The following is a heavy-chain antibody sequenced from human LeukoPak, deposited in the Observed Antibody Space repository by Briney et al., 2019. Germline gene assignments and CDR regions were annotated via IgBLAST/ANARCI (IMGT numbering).Heavy chain of an antibody. V-gene: IGHV3-30*04. CDR3: ASDGYIVLMVYAPDY. CDR1: GFTFSSYA. CDR2: ISYDGSNK. Sequence: PGGSLRLSCAASGFTFSSYAMHWVRQAPGKGLEWVAVISYDGSNKYYADSVKGRFTISRDNSKNTLYLQMNSLRAEDTAVYYCASDGYIVLMVYAPDYWGQGTLVTVSS. D-gene: IGHD2-8*01. J-gene: IGHJ4*02.